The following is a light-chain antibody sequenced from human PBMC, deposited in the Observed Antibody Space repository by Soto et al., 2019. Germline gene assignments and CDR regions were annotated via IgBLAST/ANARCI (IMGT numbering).Light chain of an antibody. V-gene: IGLV2-14*01. CDR3: TSYTSSSTPV. CDR2: EVS. CDR1: SSDVGGYNY. J-gene: IGLJ1*01. Sequence: QSALTQPASVSGSPGQSITISCTGTSSDVGGYNYVSWYQQHPGKAPKLMIYEVSNRPSGVSNRFSGSKSGNKASLTISGLQAEDEADYYCTSYTSSSTPVFGTGTQLTVL.